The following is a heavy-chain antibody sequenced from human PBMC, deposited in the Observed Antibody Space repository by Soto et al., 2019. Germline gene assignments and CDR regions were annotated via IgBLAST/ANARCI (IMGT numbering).Heavy chain of an antibody. V-gene: IGHV3-30-3*01. CDR3: ARAPSGSYPEFDY. CDR2: ITYDGSNQ. D-gene: IGHD1-26*01. CDR1: GFIFSSYT. Sequence: GGSLRLSCAASGFIFSSYTMHWVRQAPGKGLEWVGVITYDGSNQYYADSVKGRFTISRDNSRNMLFLQMNSLRPDDTAVYYCARAPSGSYPEFDYWGQGTLVSVS. J-gene: IGHJ4*02.